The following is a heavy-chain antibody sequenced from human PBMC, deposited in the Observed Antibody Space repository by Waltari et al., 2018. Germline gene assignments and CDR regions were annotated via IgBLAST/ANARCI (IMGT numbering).Heavy chain of an antibody. Sequence: QVKLVQSGAEAKKPGASVKVSCKAPGYTFTGSYTHCVRQAPGPGLEWMGRINPNSGGTNYAQKFQGRVTMTRDTSISTAYMELSRLRSDDTAVYYCARDSSGADYWGQGTLVTVSS. J-gene: IGHJ4*02. CDR3: ARDSSGADY. D-gene: IGHD6-25*01. CDR1: GYTFTGSY. V-gene: IGHV1-2*06. CDR2: INPNSGGT.